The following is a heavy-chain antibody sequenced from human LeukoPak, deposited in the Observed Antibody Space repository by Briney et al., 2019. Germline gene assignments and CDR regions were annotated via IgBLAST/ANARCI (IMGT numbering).Heavy chain of an antibody. CDR3: AKTSGYRRFDP. CDR1: GFTFSSYA. CDR2: ISYDGSNK. J-gene: IGHJ5*02. D-gene: IGHD5-12*01. V-gene: IGHV3-30-3*02. Sequence: GRSLRLSCAASGFTFSSYAMHWVRQAPGKGLEWVAVISYDGSNKYYADSVKGRFTISRDNSKNTLYLQMNSRRVEDTAVYYCAKTSGYRRFDPWGQGTLVTVSS.